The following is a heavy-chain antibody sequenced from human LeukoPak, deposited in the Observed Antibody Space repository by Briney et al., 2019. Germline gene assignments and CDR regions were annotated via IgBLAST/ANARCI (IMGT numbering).Heavy chain of an antibody. D-gene: IGHD4-17*01. Sequence: ASVTVSCTASGYTFTIYGISWVRQAPGQGLEWMGWISVYNGNTNYAQKLQGRVTMTTDTSTSTAYMELRSLRSDDTAVYYCARDRDVVWALTTVRGDFDIWGQGTMVTVSS. CDR2: ISVYNGNT. J-gene: IGHJ3*02. V-gene: IGHV1-18*01. CDR1: GYTFTIYG. CDR3: ARDRDVVWALTTVRGDFDI.